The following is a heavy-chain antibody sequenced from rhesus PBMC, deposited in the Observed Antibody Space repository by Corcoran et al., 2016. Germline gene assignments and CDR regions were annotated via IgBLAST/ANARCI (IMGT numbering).Heavy chain of an antibody. J-gene: IGHJ6*01. CDR1: GGSVSSSNW. V-gene: IGHV4-65*01. CDR2: ISGSSGST. D-gene: IGHD6-13*01. Sequence: QVQLQESGPGLVKPSETLSLTCAVSGGSVSSSNWWSWIRQPPGKGLEWIGYISGSSGSTYYNPSLKSRVTISTDTSKNQFSLKLSSVTAADTAVYYCARRSPDYYGLDSWGQGVVVTVSS. CDR3: ARRSPDYYGLDS.